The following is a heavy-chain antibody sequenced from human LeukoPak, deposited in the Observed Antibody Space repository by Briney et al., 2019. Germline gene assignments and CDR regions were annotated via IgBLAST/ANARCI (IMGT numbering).Heavy chain of an antibody. V-gene: IGHV1-8*03. J-gene: IGHJ4*02. D-gene: IGHD6-13*01. CDR1: GYTFTSYD. CDR2: MNPNRGNT. Sequence: GASVKVSRKASGYTFTSYDINWVRRATGQGLEWMGWMNPNRGNTGYAQKFQGRVTITRNTSISTAYMELSSLRSEDTAVYYCARALLPAGTWSLTGWGQGTLVTVSS. CDR3: ARALLPAGTWSLTG.